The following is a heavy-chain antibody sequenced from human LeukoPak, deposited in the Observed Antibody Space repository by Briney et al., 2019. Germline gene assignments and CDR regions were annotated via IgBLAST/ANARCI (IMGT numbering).Heavy chain of an antibody. J-gene: IGHJ4*02. D-gene: IGHD2-2*01. V-gene: IGHV4-4*09. CDR1: GGSISSYY. CDR2: IYTSGST. Sequence: KPSETLSLTCTVSGGSISSYYWSWIQQPPGKGLEWIGYIYTSGSTNYNPSLKSRVTISVDTSKNQFSLKLSSVTAADTAVYYCARLKVVPATPYYYFDYWGQGTLVTVSS. CDR3: ARLKVVPATPYYYFDY.